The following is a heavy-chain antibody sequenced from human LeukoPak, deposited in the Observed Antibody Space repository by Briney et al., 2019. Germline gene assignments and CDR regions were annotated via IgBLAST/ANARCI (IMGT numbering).Heavy chain of an antibody. CDR2: IIPIFGTA. J-gene: IGHJ4*02. D-gene: IGHD5-12*01. CDR1: IGTFCSYA. CDR3: ARVPRARAGYAYYFDY. Sequence: SVKVSCKASIGTFCSYAISWVRQAPGQGLEWMGGIIPIFGTANYAQKFQSRVTITADESTSTAYMELSSLRSEDAAVYCCARVPRARAGYAYYFDYWGQGTVVTVSS. V-gene: IGHV1-69*13.